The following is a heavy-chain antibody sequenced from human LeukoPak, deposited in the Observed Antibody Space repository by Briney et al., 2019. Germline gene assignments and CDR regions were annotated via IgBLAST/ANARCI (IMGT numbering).Heavy chain of an antibody. CDR1: GGSFSGYYW. J-gene: IGHJ6*02. V-gene: IGHV2-26*01. Sequence: ETLSLTCAVFGGSFSGYYWSWIRQPPGKALEWLAHIFSNDEKSYRTSLKSRLTISKDTSKSQVILTMTNMGPVDTATYYCGRIRREVGLSRGVYGMDVWGQGTTVTVSS. CDR2: IFSNDEK. CDR3: GRIRREVGLSRGVYGMDV. D-gene: IGHD2-8*01.